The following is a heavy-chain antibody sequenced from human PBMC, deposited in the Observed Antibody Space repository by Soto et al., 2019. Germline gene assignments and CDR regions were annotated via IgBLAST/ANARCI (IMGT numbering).Heavy chain of an antibody. J-gene: IGHJ6*02. CDR2: ISWNSGSI. D-gene: IGHD6-13*01. V-gene: IGHV3-9*01. CDR1: GFTFDDYA. Sequence: EVQLVESGGGLVQPGRSLRLSCAASGFTFDDYAMHWVRQAPGKGLEWVSGISWNSGSIGYADSVKGRFTISRDNAKNFLYLQMNSLRAEDTALYYCAKSLGLAAAGRYYYYGMDVWGQGTTVTVSS. CDR3: AKSLGLAAAGRYYYYGMDV.